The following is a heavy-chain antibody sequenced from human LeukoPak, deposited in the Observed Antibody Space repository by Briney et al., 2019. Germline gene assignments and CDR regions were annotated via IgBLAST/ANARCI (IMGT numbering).Heavy chain of an antibody. J-gene: IGHJ4*02. V-gene: IGHV1-69*10. Sequence: SVKVSCKASGYTFTSYGINWVRQAPGQGLEWMGGIIPILGIANYAQRFQGRVTITADKSTSTAYMELSSLRSEDTAVYYCASSHSSSPTYPYYFDYWGQGTLVTVSS. CDR2: IIPILGIA. CDR1: GYTFTSYG. CDR3: ASSHSSSPTYPYYFDY. D-gene: IGHD6-13*01.